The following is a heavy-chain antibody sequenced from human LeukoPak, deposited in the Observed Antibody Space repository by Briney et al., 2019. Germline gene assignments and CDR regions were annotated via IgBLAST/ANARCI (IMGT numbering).Heavy chain of an antibody. Sequence: PGGSLRLSCAASGFTVSSNYMSWVRQAPGKGLEWVSVIFGGGDNTYYADSVKGRFIISRGNSKNTLYLQMNSLRAEDTAVYYCARDLYCSGGSCYQYWGQGTLVTVSS. V-gene: IGHV3-53*01. CDR1: GFTVSSNY. CDR3: ARDLYCSGGSCYQY. CDR2: IFGGGDNT. D-gene: IGHD2-15*01. J-gene: IGHJ1*01.